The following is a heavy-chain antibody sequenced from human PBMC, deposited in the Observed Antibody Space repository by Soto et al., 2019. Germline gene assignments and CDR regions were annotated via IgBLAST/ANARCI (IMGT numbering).Heavy chain of an antibody. V-gene: IGHV4-34*01. D-gene: IGHD3-22*01. CDR3: ARDGRDSSGYYGIDY. CDR1: GGSFSGYY. CDR2: INHSGST. J-gene: IGHJ4*02. Sequence: QVQLQQWGAGLLKPSETLSLTCAVYGGSFSGYYWSWIRQPPGKGLEWIGEINHSGSTNYNPSLKSRVTIAVDTSKNQFSLKLSSATAADTAVYYCARDGRDSSGYYGIDYRGRGTLDSVSS.